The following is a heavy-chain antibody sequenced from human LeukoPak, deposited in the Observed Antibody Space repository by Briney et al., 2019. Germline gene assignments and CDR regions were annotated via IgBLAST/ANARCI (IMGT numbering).Heavy chain of an antibody. Sequence: GGSLRLSCAASGFTFRNYWMSWVRQAPGTGPEWVANIKQDGSDRNYVTSVRGRFTISRDNAESSLFLQMNSLRVEDTAVYYCARGSGTYDFWGQGTLVTVSS. J-gene: IGHJ4*02. CDR3: ARGSGTYDF. CDR1: GFTFRNYW. V-gene: IGHV3-7*01. CDR2: IKQDGSDR. D-gene: IGHD1-26*01.